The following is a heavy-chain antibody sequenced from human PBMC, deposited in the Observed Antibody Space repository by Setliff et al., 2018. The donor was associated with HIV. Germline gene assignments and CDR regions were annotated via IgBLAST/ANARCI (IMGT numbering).Heavy chain of an antibody. Sequence: SVKVSCKASGDTFSSYTITWVRQAPGQGLEWMGGIIPIFGTVNYAQKLQGRVTMTRDTSTSTVYMEVSSLNSEDTAIYYCARVEGAASAPSDWGQGTLVTVSS. CDR3: ARVEGAASAPSD. CDR2: IIPIFGTV. CDR1: GDTFSSYT. V-gene: IGHV1-69*05. J-gene: IGHJ4*02. D-gene: IGHD3-16*01.